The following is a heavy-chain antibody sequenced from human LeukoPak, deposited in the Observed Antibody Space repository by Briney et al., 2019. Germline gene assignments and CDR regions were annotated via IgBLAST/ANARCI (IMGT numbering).Heavy chain of an antibody. CDR2: IKQDGSEK. D-gene: IGHD3-22*01. CDR3: ARSAYSYYYDSSGYDY. J-gene: IGHJ4*02. V-gene: IGHV3-7*01. CDR1: GFTFSSYW. Sequence: GGSLRLSCAASGFTFSSYWMRWVRQAPGKGLEWVANIKQDGSEKYYVDSVKGRFTISRDNAKNSLYLQMNSLRAEDTAVYYCARSAYSYYYDSSGYDYWGQGTLVTVSS.